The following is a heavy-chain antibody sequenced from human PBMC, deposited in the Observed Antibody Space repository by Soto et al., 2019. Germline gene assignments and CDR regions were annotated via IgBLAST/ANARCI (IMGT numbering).Heavy chain of an antibody. CDR1: LDSFSSTDYY. CDR2: IYHCGST. CDR3: ARLRGGIFGPSDY. D-gene: IGHD3-3*01. Sequence: SETLSLTCTVSLDSFSSTDYYWGWIRQPPGKWLECIGIIYHCGSTFYNPSLQSRVTMSVDMSVKQFSLRLKSVTAADTGVYYCARLRGGIFGPSDYWGQGTPVTVSS. J-gene: IGHJ4*02. V-gene: IGHV4-39*01.